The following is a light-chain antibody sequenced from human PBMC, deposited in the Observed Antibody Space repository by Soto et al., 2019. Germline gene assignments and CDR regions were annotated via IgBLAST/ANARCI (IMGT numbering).Light chain of an antibody. CDR2: STN. V-gene: IGLV1-44*01. CDR3: ASWDDSLNAVV. Sequence: QAMVTQPPSASGTPGQRVTISCSGSSSNIGSNPVNWYQQLPGTAPKLLIYSTNQRPSGVPDRFSGSKSGTSASLAISGLQSEDQADYYCASWDDSLNAVVFGGGTKLTVL. J-gene: IGLJ2*01. CDR1: SSNIGSNP.